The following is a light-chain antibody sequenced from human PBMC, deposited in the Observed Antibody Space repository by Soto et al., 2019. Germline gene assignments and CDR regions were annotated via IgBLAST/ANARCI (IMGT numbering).Light chain of an antibody. CDR3: QQYGYSRT. V-gene: IGKV3-20*01. J-gene: IGKJ1*01. Sequence: VLTQSPGTLSLSPGERATLSCRASQTLSSRHLAWYQQKPGQAPRLLIYGSSSRATDIPDSFSGSGSGTDFTLTISTLEPEDFAIYYCQQYGYSRTFGQGTKVEIK. CDR1: QTLSSRH. CDR2: GSS.